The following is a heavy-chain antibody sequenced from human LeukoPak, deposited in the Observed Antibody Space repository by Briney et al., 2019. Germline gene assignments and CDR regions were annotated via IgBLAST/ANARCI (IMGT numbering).Heavy chain of an antibody. CDR3: ARDYWALGIAVAGGSDY. Sequence: GGSLRLSCAASGFTVSSTYMSWVRQAPGKGLEWVSAISISGDTTYYADAVKGRFTISRDNSKNTVYLQMNSLRAEDTAVYYCARDYWALGIAVAGGSDYWGQGTLVTVSS. J-gene: IGHJ4*02. V-gene: IGHV3-53*01. CDR1: GFTVSSTY. CDR2: ISISGDTT. D-gene: IGHD6-19*01.